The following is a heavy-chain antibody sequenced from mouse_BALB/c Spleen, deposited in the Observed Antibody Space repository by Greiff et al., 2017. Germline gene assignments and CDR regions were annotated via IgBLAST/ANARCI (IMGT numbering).Heavy chain of an antibody. D-gene: IGHD3-1*01. CDR1: GYSIPSDYA. CDR3: ARSGYDFDY. V-gene: IGHV3-2*02. Sequence: VQLKESGPGLVKPSQSLSLTCTVTGYSIPSDYAWNWIRQFPGNKLEWMGYISYSGSTSYNPSLKSRISITRDTSKNQFFLQLNSVTTEDTATYYCARSGYDFDYWGQGTTLTVSS. J-gene: IGHJ2*01. CDR2: ISYSGST.